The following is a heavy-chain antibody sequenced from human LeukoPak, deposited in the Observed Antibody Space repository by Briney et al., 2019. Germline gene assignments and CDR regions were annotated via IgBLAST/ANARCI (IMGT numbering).Heavy chain of an antibody. CDR3: AREVGASDY. J-gene: IGHJ4*02. CDR2: IYHSGST. Sequence: TSETLSLTCTVSGYSISSGYYWGWIRQPPGKGLEWIGSIYHSGSTYYNPSLKSRVTISVDTSKNQFSLKLSSVTAADTAVYYCAREVGASDYWGQGTLVTVSS. V-gene: IGHV4-38-2*02. D-gene: IGHD1-26*01. CDR1: GYSISSGYY.